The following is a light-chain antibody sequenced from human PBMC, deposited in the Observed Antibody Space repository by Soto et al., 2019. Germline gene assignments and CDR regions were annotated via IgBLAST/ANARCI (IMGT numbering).Light chain of an antibody. V-gene: IGKV1-9*01. J-gene: IGKJ1*01. CDR3: QQLNSYPWT. CDR1: QGISSY. CDR2: AAS. Sequence: QLTQSPSSLSASVGDRVTITCRGSQGISSYLAWYQQKPGKAPKLLIYAASTLQSGVPSRFSGSGSGTDFTLTISSLQPEDFATYYCQQLNSYPWTFGQGTKVEIK.